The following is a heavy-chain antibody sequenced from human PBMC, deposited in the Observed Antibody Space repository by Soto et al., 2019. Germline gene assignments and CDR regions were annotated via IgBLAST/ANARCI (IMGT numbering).Heavy chain of an antibody. CDR2: IYYSGST. V-gene: IGHV4-59*01. D-gene: IGHD3-22*01. CDR3: ARELYYYDSSGYPGWFDP. CDR1: GGSISSNY. J-gene: IGHJ5*02. Sequence: SETLSLTCTVSGGSISSNYWSWIRQPPGKGLEWIGYIYYSGSTNYNPSLKSRVTISVDTSKNQFSLKLSSVTAADTAVYYCARELYYYDSSGYPGWFDPWGQGTLVTVS.